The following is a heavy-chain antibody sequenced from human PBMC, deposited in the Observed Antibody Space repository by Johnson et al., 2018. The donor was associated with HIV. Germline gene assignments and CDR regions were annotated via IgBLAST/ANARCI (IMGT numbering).Heavy chain of an antibody. CDR3: AKDEEGYSSAWSAGTAFDI. J-gene: IGHJ3*02. CDR1: GFTFSSYA. Sequence: VQLVESGGGLIQPGGSLRLSCEASGFTFSSYAMNWVRQAPGKGLEWVSAIRGRGGSTYYANSVKGRFTISRDNSKNTLYLQMNSLKADDTAIYYCAKDEEGYSSAWSAGTAFDIWGQGTMVTVSS. V-gene: IGHV3-23*04. D-gene: IGHD6-13*01. CDR2: IRGRGGST.